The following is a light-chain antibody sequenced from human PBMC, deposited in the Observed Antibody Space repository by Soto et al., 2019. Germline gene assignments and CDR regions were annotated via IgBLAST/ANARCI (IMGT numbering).Light chain of an antibody. CDR1: KLGDKY. CDR3: QAWDSSTGVV. Sequence: ELTQPPSVSVSPGQTASLTCSGDKLGDKYACWYQQKPGQSPVLVIYQDSKRPSGIPERFSGSNSGNTATLTISGTQAMDEADYYCQAWDSSTGVVFGGGTKLTVL. J-gene: IGLJ2*01. V-gene: IGLV3-1*01. CDR2: QDS.